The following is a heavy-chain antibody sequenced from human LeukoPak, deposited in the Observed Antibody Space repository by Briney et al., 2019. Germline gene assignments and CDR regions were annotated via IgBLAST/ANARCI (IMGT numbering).Heavy chain of an antibody. D-gene: IGHD6-19*01. CDR2: ISAYNGHI. CDR1: GYIFTSYG. V-gene: IGHV1-18*01. Sequence: ASVKVSCKASGYIFTSYGISWVRQAPGQGLEWMGWISAYNGHINYAQNLQGRVTMTADTSTSTAYMELRSLRSDDTAVYYCARETRIAVSGPPDYWGQGTLITVSS. CDR3: ARETRIAVSGPPDY. J-gene: IGHJ4*02.